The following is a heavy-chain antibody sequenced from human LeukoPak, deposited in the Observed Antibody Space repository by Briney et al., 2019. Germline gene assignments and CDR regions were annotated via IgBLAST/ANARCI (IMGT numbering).Heavy chain of an antibody. CDR1: GFTFSSYG. CDR2: ISYDGSNK. D-gene: IGHD4-17*01. CDR3: AKGSPYGDYGYYFDY. Sequence: GGSLRLSCAASGFTFSSYGMHWVRQAPGKGLEWVAVISYDGSNKYYADSVKGRFTISRDNSKNTLYLQMNSLRAEDTAVYYCAKGSPYGDYGYYFDYWGQGTLVTVSS. J-gene: IGHJ4*02. V-gene: IGHV3-30*18.